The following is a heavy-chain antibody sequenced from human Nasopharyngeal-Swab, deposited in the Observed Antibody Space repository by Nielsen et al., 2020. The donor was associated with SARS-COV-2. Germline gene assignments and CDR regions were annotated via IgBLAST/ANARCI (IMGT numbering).Heavy chain of an antibody. J-gene: IGHJ4*02. V-gene: IGHV3-33*01. Sequence: WIRPPPGKGLEWVAVTWYDGSNKYYADSVKGRFTISRDNSKNTLYLQMNSLRAEDTAVYYCARAHDSSGYYQRRSYFDYWGQGTLVTVSS. CDR2: TWYDGSNK. CDR3: ARAHDSSGYYQRRSYFDY. D-gene: IGHD3-22*01.